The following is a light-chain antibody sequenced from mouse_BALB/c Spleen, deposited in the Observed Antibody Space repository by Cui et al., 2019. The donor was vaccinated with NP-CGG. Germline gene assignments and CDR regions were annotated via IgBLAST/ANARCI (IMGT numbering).Light chain of an antibody. Sequence: QPVLTRESAPTTSPGETVTLICRSSTGAVTTSNYANWVQEKPDHLFTGLIGGTNNRAPGIPARFSGSLIGDKAALTITGAQTEDEAIYFCALWYSNHWVFGGGTKLTVL. V-gene: IGLV1*01. CDR2: GTN. CDR1: TGAVTTSNY. J-gene: IGLJ1*01. CDR3: ALWYSNHWV.